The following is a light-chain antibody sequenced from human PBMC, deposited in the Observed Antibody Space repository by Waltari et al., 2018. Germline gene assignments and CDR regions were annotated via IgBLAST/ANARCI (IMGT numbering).Light chain of an antibody. J-gene: IGLJ3*02. CDR3: GTWDSSLSARV. Sequence: QSVLTQPPSVSAAPGQKVTISCSGSSSNIGNNYVSWYQQLPGTAPKLLIYENNKRPSGIPDRFSGSKSGTSATRGITGLQTGDEADYYGGTWDSSLSARVFGGGTKLTVL. CDR1: SSNIGNNY. V-gene: IGLV1-51*01. CDR2: ENN.